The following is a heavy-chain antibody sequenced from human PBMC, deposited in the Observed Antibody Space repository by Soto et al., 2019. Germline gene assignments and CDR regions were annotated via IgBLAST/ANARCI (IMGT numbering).Heavy chain of an antibody. D-gene: IGHD3-10*01. CDR3: ARDLPVDRGMSFDY. CDR1: GGSVSSGSYY. V-gene: IGHV4-61*01. Sequence: PSETLSLTCTVSGGSVSSGSYYWSWIRQPPGKGLEWIGYIYYSGSTNYNPSLKSRVTISVDTSKNQFSLKLSSVTAADTAVYYCARDLPVDRGMSFDYWGQGTLVTVSS. J-gene: IGHJ4*02. CDR2: IYYSGST.